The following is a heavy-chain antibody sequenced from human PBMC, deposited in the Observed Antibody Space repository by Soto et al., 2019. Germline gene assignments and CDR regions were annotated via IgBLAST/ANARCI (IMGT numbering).Heavy chain of an antibody. Sequence: EVQLLESGGGLVQPGASLRLSCEASGFTFTNYAMTWVRQAPGKGLEWVAMSSGSGSGGTTNYADSVRGRFTIARDYSKNTLYLQMSILRVDDTAVYYCAKDRNDYRNYVFDYWGQGTLVTVSS. D-gene: IGHD4-4*01. V-gene: IGHV3-23*01. CDR1: GFTFTNYA. J-gene: IGHJ4*02. CDR3: AKDRNDYRNYVFDY. CDR2: GSGSGGTT.